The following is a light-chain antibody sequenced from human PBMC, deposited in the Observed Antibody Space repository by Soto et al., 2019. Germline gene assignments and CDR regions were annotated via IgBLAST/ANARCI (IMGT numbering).Light chain of an antibody. Sequence: IVLTQSPGTLSLTPGEKATLSCRASQSVSYYLAWYQQKPGQAPRLLMYGASTRPSGIPARFTGGGSGTDFTLTITSLQSEDFAVYYCQQYNNWPKAFGQRAKVDI. V-gene: IGKV3-15*01. CDR1: QSVSYY. CDR2: GAS. J-gene: IGKJ1*01. CDR3: QQYNNWPKA.